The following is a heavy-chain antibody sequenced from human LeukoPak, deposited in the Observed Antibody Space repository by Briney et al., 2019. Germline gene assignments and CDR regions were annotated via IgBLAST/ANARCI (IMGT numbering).Heavy chain of an antibody. CDR3: GKGGQSSSWFWVD. Sequence: GGSLRLSCAASGFTFSTYWMTWVRQAPEKGLEWVASTKPDGSETYYVDSVRGRFTISRDNAKNSLYLQMNSLRADDTAVYYCGKGGQSSSWFWVDWGQGTLVTVSS. J-gene: IGHJ4*02. D-gene: IGHD6-13*01. V-gene: IGHV3-7*01. CDR2: TKPDGSET. CDR1: GFTFSTYW.